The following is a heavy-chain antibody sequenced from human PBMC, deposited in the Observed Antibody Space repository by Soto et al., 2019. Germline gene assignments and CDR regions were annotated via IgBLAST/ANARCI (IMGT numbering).Heavy chain of an antibody. V-gene: IGHV3-15*07. CDR1: GLSFTNAW. D-gene: IGHD6-19*01. J-gene: IGHJ4*02. CDR2: IKSKTNGGTI. Sequence: EVQLVESGGGLVKPGGSLRLSCAASGLSFTNAWMNWVRQVPGKGLEWVGRIKSKTNGGTIEYAGSVKDRFTISRDDSKDTLYLQMNSLKTEDTAVYYCNTDRHDRSRGWYLEYWGQGTLVTVSS. CDR3: NTDRHDRSRGWYLEY.